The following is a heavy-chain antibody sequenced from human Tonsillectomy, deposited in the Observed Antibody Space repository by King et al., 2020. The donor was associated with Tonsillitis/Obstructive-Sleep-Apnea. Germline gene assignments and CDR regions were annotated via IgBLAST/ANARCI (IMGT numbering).Heavy chain of an antibody. V-gene: IGHV3-33*01. D-gene: IGHD6-25*01. CDR2: IWSDGGDK. CDR1: GFTFSDYA. J-gene: IGHJ3*02. CDR3: ARDGYTSGWLSALGI. Sequence: VQLVESGGGVVQPGTSLRLSCVASGFTFSDYAMHWVRQAPGKGLEWVAVIWSDGGDKFDADSVKGRFTISRDNSKNTLYLQMNSLRAEDTAMYYCARDGYTSGWLSALGIWGQGTFVPVSS.